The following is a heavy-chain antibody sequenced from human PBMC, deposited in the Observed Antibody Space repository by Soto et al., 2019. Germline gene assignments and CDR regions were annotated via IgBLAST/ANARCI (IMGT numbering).Heavy chain of an antibody. Sequence: GESLKISCKGSGYSFTSYWIGWVRQMPGKGLEWMGIIYPGDSDTRYSPSFQGQVTISADKSISTAYLQWSSLKASDTAMYYCARRLDYYDSSGPYYFDYWGQGTLVTGLL. CDR3: ARRLDYYDSSGPYYFDY. V-gene: IGHV5-51*01. CDR2: IYPGDSDT. CDR1: GYSFTSYW. J-gene: IGHJ4*02. D-gene: IGHD3-22*01.